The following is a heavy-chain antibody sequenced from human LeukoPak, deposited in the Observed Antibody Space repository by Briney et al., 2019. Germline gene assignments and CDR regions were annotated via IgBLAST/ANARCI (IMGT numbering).Heavy chain of an antibody. CDR3: ARIKSSGWGAGMDV. CDR1: GDSISGFY. V-gene: IGHV4-4*07. CDR2: IYTSGST. Sequence: PSETLPLTCTVSGDSISGFYWTWLRQPAGKGLEWIGRIYTSGSTKYNPSLKSRVTMSVDTSKNQFSLKLSSVTAADTAVYYCARIKSSGWGAGMDVWGKGTTVTISS. D-gene: IGHD6-19*01. J-gene: IGHJ6*03.